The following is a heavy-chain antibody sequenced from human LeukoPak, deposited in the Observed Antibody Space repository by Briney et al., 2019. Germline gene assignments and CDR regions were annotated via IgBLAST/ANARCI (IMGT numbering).Heavy chain of an antibody. CDR1: GGSFSGYY. J-gene: IGHJ4*02. V-gene: IGHV4-34*01. CDR2: INHSGST. Sequence: SETLSLTCAVYGGSFSGYYWSWIRQPPGEGLEWIGEINHSGSTNYNPSLKSRVTISVDTSKNQFSLKLSSVTAADTAVYYCERRVRVFRTTVTTGYFDYWGQGNLVTVSS. CDR3: ERRVRVFRTTVTTGYFDY. D-gene: IGHD4-17*01.